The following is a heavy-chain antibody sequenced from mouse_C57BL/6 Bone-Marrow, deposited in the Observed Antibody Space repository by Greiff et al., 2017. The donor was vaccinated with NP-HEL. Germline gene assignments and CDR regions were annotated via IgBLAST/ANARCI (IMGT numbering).Heavy chain of an antibody. D-gene: IGHD2-4*01. V-gene: IGHV1-72*01. J-gene: IGHJ4*01. CDR1: GYTFTSYW. CDR2: IDPNSGGT. CDR3: ARIYYDSYYAMDY. Sequence: QVQLQQPGAELVKPGASVKLSCKASGYTFTSYWMHWVKQRPGRGLEWIGRIDPNSGGTKYNEKFKSKATLTVDKPSSTAYMQLISLTSEDSAVYYCARIYYDSYYAMDYWGQGTSVTVSS.